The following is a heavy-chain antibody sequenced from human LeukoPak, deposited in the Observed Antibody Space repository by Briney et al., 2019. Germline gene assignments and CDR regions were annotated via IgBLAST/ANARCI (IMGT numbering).Heavy chain of an antibody. CDR1: GGSFSGYY. D-gene: IGHD6-13*01. Sequence: SETLSLTCAVYGGSFSGYYWSWIRQPPGKGLEWIGEINHSGSTNYNPSLKSRVTISVDTSKNQFSLKLSSVTAADTAVYYCARGGYGRRRAFDIWGQGTMVTVSS. V-gene: IGHV4-34*01. CDR3: ARGGYGRRRAFDI. CDR2: INHSGST. J-gene: IGHJ3*02.